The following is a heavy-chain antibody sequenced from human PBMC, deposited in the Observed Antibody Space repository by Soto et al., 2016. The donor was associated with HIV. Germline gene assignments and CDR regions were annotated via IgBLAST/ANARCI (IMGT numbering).Heavy chain of an antibody. CDR2: ISSSSSYI. CDR3: ARTGGWYQLLSAFDI. D-gene: IGHD2-2*01. CDR1: GFTFSSYS. Sequence: EVQLVESGGGLVKPGGSLRLSCAASGFTFSSYSMNWVRQAPGKGLEWVSSISSSSSYIYYADSVKGRFTISRDNAKNSLYLQMNSLRAGDTAVYYCARTGGWYQLLSAFDIWGQGTMVTVSS. V-gene: IGHV3-21*01. J-gene: IGHJ3*02.